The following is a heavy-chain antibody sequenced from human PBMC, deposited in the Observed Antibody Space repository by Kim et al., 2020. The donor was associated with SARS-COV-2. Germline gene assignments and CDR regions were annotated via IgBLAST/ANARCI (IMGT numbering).Heavy chain of an antibody. V-gene: IGHV4-39*01. CDR2: IYYSGST. CDR1: GGSISSSSYY. CDR3: ATRTEGVPRRFDY. Sequence: SETLSLTCTVSGGSISSSSYYWGWIRQPPGKGLEWIGSIYYSGSTYYNPSLKSRVTISVDTSKNQFSLKLSSVTAADTAVYYCATRTEGVPRRFDYWGQGTLVTVSS. J-gene: IGHJ4*02. D-gene: IGHD1-1*01.